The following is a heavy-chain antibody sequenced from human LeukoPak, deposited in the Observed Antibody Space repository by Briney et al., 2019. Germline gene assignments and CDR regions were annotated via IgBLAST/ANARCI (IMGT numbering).Heavy chain of an antibody. CDR2: ISSSGSTI. J-gene: IGHJ6*03. CDR1: GFTFSDYY. CDR3: ARDTVTGGDYYYYYMDV. D-gene: IGHD4-11*01. Sequence: GGSLRLSCAASGFTFSDYYMSWIRQAPGKGREGVSYISSSGSTIYYAASVKGRFPISRDNAKNSLYLKMNSLRAEDTAVYYCARDTVTGGDYYYYYMDVWGKGTTVTVSS. V-gene: IGHV3-11*01.